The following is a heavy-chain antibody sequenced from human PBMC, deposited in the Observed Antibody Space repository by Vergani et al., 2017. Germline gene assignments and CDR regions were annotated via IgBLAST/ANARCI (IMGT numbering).Heavy chain of an antibody. V-gene: IGHV1-69*02. J-gene: IGHJ4*02. D-gene: IGHD5-24*01. Sequence: QVQLVQSGAEVKKPGSSVKVSCKASGGTFSSYTISWVRQAPGQGLEWMGRIIPILGIANYAQKFQGRVTITADKSTSTAYMELSSLRSEDTAVYYCASRRGEMASNPFDYWGQGTLVTVSS. CDR1: GGTFSSYT. CDR3: ASRRGEMASNPFDY. CDR2: IIPILGIA.